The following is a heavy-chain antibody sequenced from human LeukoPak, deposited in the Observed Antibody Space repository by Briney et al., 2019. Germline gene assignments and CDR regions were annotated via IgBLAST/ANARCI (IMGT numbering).Heavy chain of an antibody. Sequence: GGSLRLSCAASGFTFSSYGMHWVRQAPGKGLEWVAFIRYDGSNKYYADSVKGRFTTSRDNSKNTLYLQMNSLRAEDTAVYYCAKARPSTIFGVVISGYWGQGTLVTVSS. J-gene: IGHJ4*02. CDR2: IRYDGSNK. D-gene: IGHD3-3*01. V-gene: IGHV3-30*02. CDR3: AKARPSTIFGVVISGY. CDR1: GFTFSSYG.